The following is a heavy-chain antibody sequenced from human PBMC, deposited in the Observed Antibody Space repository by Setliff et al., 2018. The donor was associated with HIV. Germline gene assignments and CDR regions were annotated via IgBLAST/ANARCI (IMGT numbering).Heavy chain of an antibody. CDR3: ARDGYSSSWYVISGSFDY. CDR2: VYYSGST. D-gene: IGHD6-13*01. Sequence: NPSETLSLTCTVSGGSISSSSYYWGWIRQPPGKGLEWIGTVYYSGSTYYNPSLKSRVTISVDTSENQFSPKLSSVTAADTAVYYCARDGYSSSWYVISGSFDYWGQGILVTVSS. J-gene: IGHJ4*02. CDR1: GGSISSSSYY. V-gene: IGHV4-39*07.